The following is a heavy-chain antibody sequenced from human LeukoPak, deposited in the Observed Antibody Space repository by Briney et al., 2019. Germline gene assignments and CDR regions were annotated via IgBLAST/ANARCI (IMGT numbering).Heavy chain of an antibody. CDR2: ISGSGGST. V-gene: IGHV3-23*01. D-gene: IGHD5-18*01. J-gene: IGHJ4*02. Sequence: GGSLRLSCAASGFTFSSYAMSWVRQAPGKGLEWVSAISGSGGSTYYADSVKGRFTISRDNTRNTLYLQMNSLRAEDTAVYYCAREKLFTSMDTAGHPRPIGVWGQGTLVTVSS. CDR1: GFTFSSYA. CDR3: AREKLFTSMDTAGHPRPIGV.